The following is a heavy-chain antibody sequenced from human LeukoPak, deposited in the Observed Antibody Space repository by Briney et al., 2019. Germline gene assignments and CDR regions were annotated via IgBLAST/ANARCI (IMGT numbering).Heavy chain of an antibody. CDR2: INPNSGGT. Sequence: ASVKVSCKASGYTFTGYYMHWVRQAPGQGLEWMGRINPNSGGTNYAQKFQGRVTMTRDTSTSTVYMELSSLRSEDTAVYYCARGGSGSFGAFDIWGQGTMVTVSS. D-gene: IGHD3-10*01. J-gene: IGHJ3*02. V-gene: IGHV1-2*06. CDR1: GYTFTGYY. CDR3: ARGGSGSFGAFDI.